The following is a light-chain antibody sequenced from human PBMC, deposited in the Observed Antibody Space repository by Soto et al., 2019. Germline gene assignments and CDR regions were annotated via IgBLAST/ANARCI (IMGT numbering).Light chain of an antibody. Sequence: EIVMTQSPGTLSLSPGERATLSCRASQSVSSRLAWYQQKPGQAPRLLISGASSRATGIPDRFSGSGFGTDFTLTISSLEPEDFAVYYCQQRSKWRTFGQGTKVDIK. CDR2: GAS. CDR1: QSVSSR. CDR3: QQRSKWRT. J-gene: IGKJ1*01. V-gene: IGKV3-11*01.